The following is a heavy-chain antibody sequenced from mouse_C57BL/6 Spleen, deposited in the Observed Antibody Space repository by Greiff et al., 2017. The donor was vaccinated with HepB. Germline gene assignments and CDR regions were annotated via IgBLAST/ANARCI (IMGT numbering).Heavy chain of an antibody. CDR1: GFTFSSYG. V-gene: IGHV5-6*01. CDR2: ISSGGSYT. J-gene: IGHJ4*01. Sequence: EVQRVESGGDLVKPGGSLKLSCAASGFTFSSYGMSWVRQTPDKRLEWVATISSGGSYTYYPDSVKGRFTIPRDNAKNTLYLQMSSLKSEDTAMYYCARQGGARAMDYWGQGTSVTVSS. CDR3: ARQGGARAMDY.